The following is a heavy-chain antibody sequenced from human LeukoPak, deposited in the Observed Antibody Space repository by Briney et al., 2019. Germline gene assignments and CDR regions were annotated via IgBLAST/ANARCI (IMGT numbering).Heavy chain of an antibody. CDR3: AKFRGSNFGAYYFDY. Sequence: GGSLRLSCAASGFTLSSAMSWVRQAPGKGLEWVSTISGSGSSTYYADSVKGRFTISRDNSKNTLYLQMNSLRAEDTAVYYCAKFRGSNFGAYYFDYWGQGTLVTVSS. V-gene: IGHV3-23*01. J-gene: IGHJ4*02. D-gene: IGHD3-10*01. CDR1: GFTLSSA. CDR2: ISGSGSST.